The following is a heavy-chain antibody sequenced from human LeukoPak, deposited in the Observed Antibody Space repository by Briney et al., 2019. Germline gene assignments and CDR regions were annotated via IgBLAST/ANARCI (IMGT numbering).Heavy chain of an antibody. CDR3: VSPKTNGWFDS. CDR1: GYSVSRGYF. CDR2: MYHTGTT. D-gene: IGHD2-8*01. J-gene: IGHJ5*01. Sequence: SETLSLTCTVSGYSVSRGYFWGWIRQPPGKRLEWIGNMYHTGTTYYNPSLKSRVTITIDTSKNQFSLKLRSVTAADTAVYYCVSPKTNGWFDSWGQGSLVTVSS. V-gene: IGHV4-38-2*02.